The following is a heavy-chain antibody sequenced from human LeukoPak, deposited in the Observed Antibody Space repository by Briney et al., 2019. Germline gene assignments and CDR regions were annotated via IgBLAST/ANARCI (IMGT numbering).Heavy chain of an antibody. Sequence: GGSLRLSCAASGFTFSSYGMHWVRQAPGKGLEWVAVIWYDGSNKYYADSVKGRFTISRDNSKNTLYLQMNSLRAEDTAVYYCARDPGYSDYLGNYYYYGMDVWGQGTTVTVSS. CDR2: IWYDGSNK. D-gene: IGHD4-11*01. CDR3: ARDPGYSDYLGNYYYYGMDV. J-gene: IGHJ6*02. V-gene: IGHV3-33*01. CDR1: GFTFSSYG.